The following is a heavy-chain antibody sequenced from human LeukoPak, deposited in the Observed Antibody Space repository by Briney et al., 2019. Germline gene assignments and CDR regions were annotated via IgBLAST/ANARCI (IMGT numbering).Heavy chain of an antibody. CDR3: TNSRYSLEDAFDI. CDR1: GYSFTSYW. CDR2: IYPGDSDT. J-gene: IGHJ3*02. D-gene: IGHD5-18*01. Sequence: GESLKISCKGSGYSFTSYWIGWVRQMPGKGLEWMGIIYPGDSDTRYSPSFQGQVTISADKSISTAYLQWSSLKASDTAMYYCTNSRYSLEDAFDIWGQGTMVTVSS. V-gene: IGHV5-51*01.